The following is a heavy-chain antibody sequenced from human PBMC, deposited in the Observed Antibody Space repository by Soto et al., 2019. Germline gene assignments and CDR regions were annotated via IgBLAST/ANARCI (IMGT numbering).Heavy chain of an antibody. CDR2: IKPDGSEK. J-gene: IGHJ4*02. V-gene: IGHV3-7*01. D-gene: IGHD3-16*01. Sequence: HPGGSLRLSCAASGYTPRNHWMSWVRQAPGKGLEWVANIKPDGSEKNHVDSVKGRFTISRDNAKNSLYMQMDSLRLEDTAIYYCARETVSVGDFGLWGQGILVTVSS. CDR3: ARETVSVGDFGL. CDR1: GYTPRNHW.